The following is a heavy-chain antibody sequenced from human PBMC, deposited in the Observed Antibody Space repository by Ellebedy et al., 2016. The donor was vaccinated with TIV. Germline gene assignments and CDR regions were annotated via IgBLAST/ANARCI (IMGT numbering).Heavy chain of an antibody. CDR3: AREYYLLGFDI. Sequence: GESLKISCAASGFTFTNFAMTWVRQAPGKGLEWVSVIYSGGSTYYADYVKGRFTIPRDNSKNTLYLQMNSLRAEDTAVYYCAREYYLLGFDIWGQGTKVTVSS. V-gene: IGHV3-53*01. CDR1: GFTFTNFA. J-gene: IGHJ3*02. CDR2: IYSGGST. D-gene: IGHD2-8*01.